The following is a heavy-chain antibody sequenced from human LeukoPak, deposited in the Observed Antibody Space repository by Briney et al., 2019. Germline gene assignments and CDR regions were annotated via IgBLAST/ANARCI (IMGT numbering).Heavy chain of an antibody. D-gene: IGHD3-10*01. CDR1: GFTFSRFA. CDR2: ISGSGGSA. Sequence: GGSLRLSCAVSGFTFSRFAMNWVRQAPGQGLEWISIISGSGGSAYYADSVKGRFIISRDNFKNTVNLEMSSLRAEDTAVYYCAKNTMVRGVIDYWGQGTLVTVSS. CDR3: AKNTMVRGVIDY. J-gene: IGHJ4*02. V-gene: IGHV3-23*01.